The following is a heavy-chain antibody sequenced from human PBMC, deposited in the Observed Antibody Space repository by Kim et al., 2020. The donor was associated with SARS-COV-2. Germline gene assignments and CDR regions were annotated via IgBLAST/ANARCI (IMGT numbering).Heavy chain of an antibody. CDR1: GFTFSSYW. CDR3: ARSLPYCSGDVCWSDP. Sequence: GGSLRLSCAASGFTFSSYWMIWVRQAPGKGLEWVASIKEDESQIYYVDSVKGRFTISRDNAKNSLYLQMNSLRADDTAVYYCARSLPYCSGDVCWSDPWGQGTLVTVSS. CDR2: IKEDESQI. V-gene: IGHV3-7*03. D-gene: IGHD2-15*01. J-gene: IGHJ5*02.